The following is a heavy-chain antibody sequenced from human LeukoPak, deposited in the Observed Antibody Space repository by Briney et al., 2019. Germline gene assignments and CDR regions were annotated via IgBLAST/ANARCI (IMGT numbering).Heavy chain of an antibody. D-gene: IGHD6-19*01. Sequence: PSQTLSLTCAVSGGSISSGGYSWSWIRQPPGKGLEWIGYIYHSGSTYYNPSLKSRVTISVDRSKNQFSLKLSSVIAADTAVYYCARERRYSSGWYFDYWGQGTLVTVSS. J-gene: IGHJ4*02. CDR2: IYHSGST. V-gene: IGHV4-30-2*01. CDR3: ARERRYSSGWYFDY. CDR1: GGSISSGGYS.